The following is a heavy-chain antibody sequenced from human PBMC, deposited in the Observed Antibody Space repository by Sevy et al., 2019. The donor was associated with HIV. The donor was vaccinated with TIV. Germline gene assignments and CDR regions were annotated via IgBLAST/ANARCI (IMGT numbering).Heavy chain of an antibody. CDR1: GFTFSSYW. Sequence: GGSLRLSCAASGFTFSSYWMSWVRQVPGKGLEGVANIRQDGSEKYYVDSEKGRLTISRDNVKNSIHLQMNGLRAEDTASYYCARVTGIAAAFDYWGQGTLVTVSS. V-gene: IGHV3-7*01. D-gene: IGHD6-13*01. CDR3: ARVTGIAAAFDY. CDR2: IRQDGSEK. J-gene: IGHJ4*02.